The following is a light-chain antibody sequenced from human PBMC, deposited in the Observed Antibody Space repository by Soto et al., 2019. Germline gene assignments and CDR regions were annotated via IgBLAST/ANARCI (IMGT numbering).Light chain of an antibody. CDR3: QVWDSRSDHVV. J-gene: IGLJ2*01. Sequence: SYELTQPPSVSVAPGQTARIICEGNNIGSKSVHWYQQRPGQAPVLGVYDDSDRPSGIPERFSGSNSGNTAALTISRVEAGDEADYYCQVWDSRSDHVVLGGGTKLTVL. CDR1: NIGSKS. CDR2: DDS. V-gene: IGLV3-21*02.